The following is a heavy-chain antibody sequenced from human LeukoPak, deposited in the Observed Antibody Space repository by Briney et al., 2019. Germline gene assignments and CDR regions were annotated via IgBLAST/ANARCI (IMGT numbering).Heavy chain of an antibody. CDR1: GFSLNTSGVC. J-gene: IGHJ1*01. CDR2: TYWDDDE. V-gene: IGHV2-5*02. Sequence: SGPTLVNPTQTLTLTFTFSGFSLNTSGVCVGWIRQPPGKALEWLTLTYWDDDERYSPSLKSRLTITKDTSKNQVVLTMANMDPVDTATYYCAHSYSSSQRLKFKHFHHWGQGTLVTVSS. D-gene: IGHD6-13*01. CDR3: AHSYSSSQRLKFKHFHH.